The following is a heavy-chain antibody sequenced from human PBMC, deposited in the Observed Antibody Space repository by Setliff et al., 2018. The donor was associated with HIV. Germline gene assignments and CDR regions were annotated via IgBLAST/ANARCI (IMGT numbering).Heavy chain of an antibody. J-gene: IGHJ4*02. CDR3: ARSRVGSRVLGDY. Sequence: LSLTCTVSGGSISSYYWSWIRQPPGKGLEWLSYISSSGNILKYADSVKGRFTMSRDNAKSSLYLQMYTLGADDTAVYYCARSRVGSRVLGDYWGLGTQVTVSS. D-gene: IGHD1-26*01. CDR1: GGSISSYY. V-gene: IGHV3-11*01. CDR2: ISSSGNIL.